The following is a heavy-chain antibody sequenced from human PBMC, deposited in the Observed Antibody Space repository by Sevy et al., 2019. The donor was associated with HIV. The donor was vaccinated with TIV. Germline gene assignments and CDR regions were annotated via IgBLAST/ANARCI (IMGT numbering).Heavy chain of an antibody. CDR2: IGTLADT. CDR1: GFIFSNYD. D-gene: IGHD3-10*01. Sequence: GGSLRLSCVGSGFIFSNYDMHWVRQRTGKGLEWVASIGTLADTFYPDSVKGRFTISIEIAKNSLFLQMNDLRVGDTAVYFCTRHGILPYGSGKAFDIWGRGTTVTVSS. V-gene: IGHV3-13*01. CDR3: TRHGILPYGSGKAFDI. J-gene: IGHJ3*02.